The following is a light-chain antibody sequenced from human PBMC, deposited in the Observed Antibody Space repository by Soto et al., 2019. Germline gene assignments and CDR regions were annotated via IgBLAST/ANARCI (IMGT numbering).Light chain of an antibody. CDR2: DAS. J-gene: IGKJ5*01. CDR3: QQRSNWPLIT. Sequence: EIVLTQSPATLSLSPGERATPSCRASQSVSSYLAWYQQKPGPAPRLLIYDASNRATGIPARFSGSGSGTDFTLTITSLEPEDFAVYYCQQRSNWPLITFGQGTRLEIK. CDR1: QSVSSY. V-gene: IGKV3-11*01.